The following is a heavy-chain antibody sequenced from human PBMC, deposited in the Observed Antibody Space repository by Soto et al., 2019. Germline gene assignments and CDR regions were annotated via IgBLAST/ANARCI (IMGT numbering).Heavy chain of an antibody. CDR3: VRRVSGNYDY. V-gene: IGHV3-64*01. Sequence: EVQLAESGGGMVQPGGSLRLSCVASGFTFSSYDMHWVRQAPGKGLEYVSSISSNGGTTYYGNSVKGRFTISRDNSKNTLYLQMGSLRAEDMAVYYCVRRVSGNYDYWGQGTLDTVSS. CDR2: ISSNGGTT. CDR1: GFTFSSYD. J-gene: IGHJ4*02. D-gene: IGHD1-7*01.